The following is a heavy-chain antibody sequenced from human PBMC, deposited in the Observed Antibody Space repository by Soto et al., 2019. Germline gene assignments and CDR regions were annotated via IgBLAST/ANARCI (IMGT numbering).Heavy chain of an antibody. CDR2: TYYRSKWYN. Sequence: SQTLSLTCVISGDSVSSNSAAWNWIRQSPSRGLEWLGRTYYRSKWYNDYAVSVKSRITINPDASKNQFSLQLNSVTPEDTAVYYCAREMYSSLSSIWFDPWGQGTLVTVSS. CDR1: GDSVSSNSAA. V-gene: IGHV6-1*01. J-gene: IGHJ5*02. D-gene: IGHD6-13*01. CDR3: AREMYSSLSSIWFDP.